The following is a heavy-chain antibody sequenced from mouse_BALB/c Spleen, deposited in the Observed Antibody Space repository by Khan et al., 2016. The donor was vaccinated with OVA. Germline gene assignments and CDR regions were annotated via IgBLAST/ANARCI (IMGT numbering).Heavy chain of an antibody. CDR1: GFTFSTYA. CDR3: ARSPYGNFAY. CDR2: ISSDGDYT. V-gene: IGHV5-9-1*01. Sequence: EVMLVESGGGLVKPGGPLKLSCAASGFTFSTYAMSWVRQTPEKRLEWVATISSDGDYTYYPDNVTGRFTISRDNAKNTLYLQMSSLRSEDTAMYYCARSPYGNFAYWGQGTLVTVSA. D-gene: IGHD2-1*01. J-gene: IGHJ3*01.